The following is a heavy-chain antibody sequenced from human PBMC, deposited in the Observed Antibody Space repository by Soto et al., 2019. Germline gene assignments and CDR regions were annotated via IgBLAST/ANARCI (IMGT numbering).Heavy chain of an antibody. CDR3: ARWSHEIVGATTFDY. D-gene: IGHD1-26*01. CDR1: GYTFTSYG. Sequence: ASVKVSGKASGYTFTSYGISWVRQAPGQGLEWMGWISAYNGNTNYAQKLQGRVTMTTDTSTSTAYMELRSLRSDDTAVYYCARWSHEIVGATTFDYWGQGTLVTVSS. CDR2: ISAYNGNT. J-gene: IGHJ4*02. V-gene: IGHV1-18*04.